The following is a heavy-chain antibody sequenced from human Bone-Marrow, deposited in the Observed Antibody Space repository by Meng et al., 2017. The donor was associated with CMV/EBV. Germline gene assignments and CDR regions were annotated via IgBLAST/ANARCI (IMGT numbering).Heavy chain of an antibody. CDR3: ARVGPRYYYGMDV. J-gene: IGHJ6*02. V-gene: IGHV3-30-3*01. CDR2: ISYDGSNK. Sequence: GGSLRLSCAASGFTFSSYAMHWVRQAPGKGLEWVAVISYDGSNKYYADSVKGRFTISRDNSKNTLYLQMNSLRAEDTAVYYCARVGPRYYYGMDVWGQGTTVTVSS. CDR1: GFTFSSYA. D-gene: IGHD3-16*01.